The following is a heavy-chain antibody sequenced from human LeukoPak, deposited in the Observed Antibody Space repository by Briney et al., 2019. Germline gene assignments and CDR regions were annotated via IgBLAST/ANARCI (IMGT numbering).Heavy chain of an antibody. CDR3: ARLGTQDWSSIFVWGNNWFDP. V-gene: IGHV4-34*01. D-gene: IGHD3-16*01. CDR2: INHSGGT. J-gene: IGHJ5*02. Sequence: SETLSLTCAVYNGSFSGHYWSWIRQSPGKGLEWIGEINHSGGTNYNPSLKSRLTTSVDTSKNQFSLKLSSVTAADTAVYYCARLGTQDWSSIFVWGNNWFDPWGQGTLVTVSS. CDR1: NGSFSGHY.